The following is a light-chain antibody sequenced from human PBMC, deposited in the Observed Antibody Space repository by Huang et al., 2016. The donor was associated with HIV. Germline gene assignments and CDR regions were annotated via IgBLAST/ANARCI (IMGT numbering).Light chain of an antibody. V-gene: IGKV1-39*01. CDR1: QTLSTY. CDR3: QQSYSIPYT. Sequence: DIQMTHSPSSLSASLGDRVTITCRASQTLSTYLNWYHQQPGKAPKFLIYAASSLQTGVPSRFSGGGSGTHFTLTISSLQPEDFATYYCQQSYSIPYTFGQGTKLEIK. J-gene: IGKJ2*01. CDR2: AAS.